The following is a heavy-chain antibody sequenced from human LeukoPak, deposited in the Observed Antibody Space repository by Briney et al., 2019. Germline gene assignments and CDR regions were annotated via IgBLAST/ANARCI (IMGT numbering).Heavy chain of an antibody. CDR1: GFTFSSYW. CDR3: ARRYSGYGWGLDY. J-gene: IGHJ4*02. V-gene: IGHV3-7*01. CDR2: MNQDGSER. D-gene: IGHD5-12*01. Sequence: GGSLRLSCAASGFTFSSYWMTWVRQAPGKGLEWVANMNQDGSERRYVDSVKGRFTISRDNAKNSLFLQMNSLRAEDMAVYHCARRYSGYGWGLDYWGQGTLVTVSS.